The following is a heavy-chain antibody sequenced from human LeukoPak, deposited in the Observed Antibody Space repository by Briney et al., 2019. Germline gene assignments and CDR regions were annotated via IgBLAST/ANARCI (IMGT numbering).Heavy chain of an antibody. D-gene: IGHD2-2*03. CDR1: GFTFSSYS. V-gene: IGHV3-21*01. Sequence: TGGSLRLSCAASGFTFSSYSMNWVRQAPGKGLEWVSSISSSSSYIYYADSVKGRFTISRDNAKNSLYLQMNSLRAEDTAVYYCARVDRHYFDYWGQGTLVTVSS. CDR2: ISSSSSYI. CDR3: ARVDRHYFDY. J-gene: IGHJ4*02.